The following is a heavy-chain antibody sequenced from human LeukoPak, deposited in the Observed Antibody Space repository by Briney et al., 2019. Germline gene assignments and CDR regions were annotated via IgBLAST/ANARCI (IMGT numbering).Heavy chain of an antibody. Sequence: GGSLRLSCAASGFTFSSCGLNWVRQAPGKGLEWVSSIGPTGTDRYYADSVRGRFTISRDNAKNSMYLQMDSLRDEDTAVYYCATETIGRHYDYWGQGTLLTVSS. J-gene: IGHJ4*02. CDR3: ATETIGRHYDY. CDR2: IGPTGTDR. V-gene: IGHV3-21*01. CDR1: GFTFSSCG. D-gene: IGHD1-14*01.